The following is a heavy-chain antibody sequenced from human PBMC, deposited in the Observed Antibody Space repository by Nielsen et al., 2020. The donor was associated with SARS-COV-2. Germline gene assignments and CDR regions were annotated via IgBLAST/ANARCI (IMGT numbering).Heavy chain of an antibody. Sequence: ASVKVSCKASGYTFTSYAMNWVRQAPGQGLEWMGRINPNSGGTNYAQKFQGRVTMTRDTSISTAYMELSRLRSDDTVVYYCARESSSWYYFDYWGQGTLVTVSS. CDR1: GYTFTSYA. V-gene: IGHV1-2*05. J-gene: IGHJ4*02. CDR2: INPNSGGT. CDR3: ARESSSWYYFDY. D-gene: IGHD6-13*01.